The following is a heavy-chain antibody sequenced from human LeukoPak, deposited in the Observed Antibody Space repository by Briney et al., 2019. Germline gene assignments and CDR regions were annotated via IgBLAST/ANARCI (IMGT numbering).Heavy chain of an antibody. J-gene: IGHJ1*01. CDR1: GDSITSGEYH. D-gene: IGHD3-10*01. Sequence: SEALSLTCTVSGDSITSGEYHWTWIRQHPGKGLEWIGYTSYSGIPDSNPSLKSRATISVDTSKNQFSLKLSSVTAADTAVYYCARGALLWFGESPYGIQHWGQGTLVTVSS. CDR2: TSYSGIP. V-gene: IGHV4-31*03. CDR3: ARGALLWFGESPYGIQH.